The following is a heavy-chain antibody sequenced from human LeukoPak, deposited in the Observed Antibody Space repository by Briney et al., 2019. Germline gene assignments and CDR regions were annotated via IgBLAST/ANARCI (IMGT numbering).Heavy chain of an antibody. CDR2: ISSSSSYI. CDR3: ARYCSGSSRYFWFDT. V-gene: IGHV3-21*01. Sequence: PGGTLSLSCAASGFTFTSYCMNWVRQAPGQGLEWVSSISSSSSYIYNADSVKRLFTISRDNAKNSLYLQMNRLTAEDTVVYYRARYCSGSSRYFWFDTWGPGTLVTVS. CDR1: GFTFTSYC. D-gene: IGHD2-15*01. J-gene: IGHJ5*02.